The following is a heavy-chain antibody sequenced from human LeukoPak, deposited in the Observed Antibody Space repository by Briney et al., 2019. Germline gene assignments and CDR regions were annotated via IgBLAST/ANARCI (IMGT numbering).Heavy chain of an antibody. D-gene: IGHD3/OR15-3a*01. CDR2: IYHSGST. CDR1: GDSISSYY. J-gene: IGHJ1*01. Sequence: SETLSLTCTVSGDSISSYYWSWIRQSPGKGLEWIAYIYHSGSTNYSPSLESRVTISVETSKNQFSLKLRSVTAADTAVYYCARGPWTEYFQYWGQGTLVTVSS. V-gene: IGHV4-59*01. CDR3: ARGPWTEYFQY.